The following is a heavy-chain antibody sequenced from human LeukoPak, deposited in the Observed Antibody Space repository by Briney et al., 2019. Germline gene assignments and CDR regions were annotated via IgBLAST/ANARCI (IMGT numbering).Heavy chain of an antibody. V-gene: IGHV3-43*02. J-gene: IGHJ4*02. D-gene: IGHD2-21*02. CDR3: AKDYCGGDCYSFGSDY. CDR1: GFTFDDYD. Sequence: SGGSLRLSCAASGFTFDDYDMRWVRQAPGEGLEWVSFISGDGGTTYYADSERGRFTISRDNSKNSLYLQMNSLRTEDTALYYCAKDYCGGDCYSFGSDYWGQGTLVTVSP. CDR2: ISGDGGTT.